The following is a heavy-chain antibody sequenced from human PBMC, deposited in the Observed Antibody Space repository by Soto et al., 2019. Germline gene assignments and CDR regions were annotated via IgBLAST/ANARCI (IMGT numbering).Heavy chain of an antibody. CDR3: AKDGINWGFDY. CDR2: ILNDGVNK. D-gene: IGHD7-27*01. V-gene: IGHV3-33*06. CDR1: GLTFRQSG. J-gene: IGHJ4*02. Sequence: QVQLVESGGGVVQPGTSLRLSCAVSGLTFRQSGMHWVRQAPGKGLEWVGLILNDGVNKYYADSVKGRFIISRDNSKHVLYLQMNNLRVEDTAVYYCAKDGINWGFDYWGPGTLVTVSS.